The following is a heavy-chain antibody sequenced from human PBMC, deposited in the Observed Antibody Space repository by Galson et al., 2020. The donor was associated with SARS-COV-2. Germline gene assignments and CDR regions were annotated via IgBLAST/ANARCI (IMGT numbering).Heavy chain of an antibody. CDR2: TSATT. J-gene: IGHJ6*03. CDR1: GFTFSRYC. D-gene: IGHD3-10*02. V-gene: IGHV3-23*01. Sequence: GESLKISCVASGFTFSRYCMSWVRQAPGQGLEWVATTSATTYYADSVRRCFIISRDDSKNILYLQMNGLSADDTAVYYCAKDFVRGIGYMDVWGPGTTVTVSS. CDR3: AKDFVRGIGYMDV.